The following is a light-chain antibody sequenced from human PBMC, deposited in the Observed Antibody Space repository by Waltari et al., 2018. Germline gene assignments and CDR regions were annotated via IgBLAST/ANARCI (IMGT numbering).Light chain of an antibody. CDR1: QSVGTY. J-gene: IGKJ1*01. V-gene: IGKV3-20*01. Sequence: SCRASQSVGTYLAWYQQTPGQAPRLLIYGASNRAAGIPDRFSGSGSGTDFSLTISRLEPEDFAVYYCQKYERLPATFGQGTKVKSN. CDR3: QKYERLPAT. CDR2: GAS.